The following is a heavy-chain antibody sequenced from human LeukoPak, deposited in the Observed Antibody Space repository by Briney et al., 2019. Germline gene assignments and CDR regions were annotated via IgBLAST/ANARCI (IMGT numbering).Heavy chain of an antibody. CDR2: ISGSGGST. Sequence: PGGSLRLSCAASGFTFSSDAMSWVRQAPGKGLEWVSAISGSGGSTYYADSVKGRFTISRDNSKNTLYLQMNSLRAEDTAVYYCAKDRDLPDILTGRSSPYFDYWGQGTLVTVSS. D-gene: IGHD3-9*01. CDR1: GFTFSSDA. V-gene: IGHV3-23*01. CDR3: AKDRDLPDILTGRSSPYFDY. J-gene: IGHJ4*02.